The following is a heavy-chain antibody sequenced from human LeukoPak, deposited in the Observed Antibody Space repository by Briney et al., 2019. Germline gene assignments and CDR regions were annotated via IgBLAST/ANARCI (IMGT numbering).Heavy chain of an antibody. CDR2: ISSSGSTI. CDR3: ARAYGPKAAAGKAFDY. V-gene: IGHV3-48*03. J-gene: IGHJ4*02. Sequence: PGGSLRLSCAASGFTFSSYEMNWVRQAPGKGLEWVSYISSSGSTIYYADSVKGRLTISRDNAKNSLYLQMNSLRAEDTAVYYCARAYGPKAAAGKAFDYWGQGTLVTVSS. D-gene: IGHD6-13*01. CDR1: GFTFSSYE.